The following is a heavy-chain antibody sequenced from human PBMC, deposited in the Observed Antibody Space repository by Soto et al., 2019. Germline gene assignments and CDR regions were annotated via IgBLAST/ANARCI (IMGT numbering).Heavy chain of an antibody. D-gene: IGHD5-18*01. J-gene: IGHJ4*02. CDR3: ARYSYGDRRFDY. CDR2: IYYSGST. Sequence: TLSLTCTVSGGSISSGDYYWSWIRQPPGKGLEWIGYIYYSGSTYYNPSLKSRVTISVDTSKNQFSLKLSSVTAADTAVYYCARYSYGDRRFDYWGQGTLVTVSS. V-gene: IGHV4-30-4*01. CDR1: GGSISSGDYY.